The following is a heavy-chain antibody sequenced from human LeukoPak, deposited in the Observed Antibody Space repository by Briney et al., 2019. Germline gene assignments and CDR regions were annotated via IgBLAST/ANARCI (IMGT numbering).Heavy chain of an antibody. V-gene: IGHV1-2*06. J-gene: IGHJ5*02. CDR3: ARDASRDYYDSSGYYYEDWFDP. CDR1: GYTFTGYC. Sequence: ASVKVSCKASGYTFTGYCMHWVRQAPGQGLEWMGRINPNSGGTNYAQKFQGRVTMTRDTSISTAYMELSRLRSDDTAVYYCARDASRDYYDSSGYYYEDWFDPWGQGTLVTVSS. D-gene: IGHD3-22*01. CDR2: INPNSGGT.